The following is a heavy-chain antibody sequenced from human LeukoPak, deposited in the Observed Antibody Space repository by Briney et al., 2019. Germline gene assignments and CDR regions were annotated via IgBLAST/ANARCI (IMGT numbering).Heavy chain of an antibody. V-gene: IGHV3-33*08. CDR2: IWYDGSNK. CDR1: GFTFSSYG. D-gene: IGHD6-13*01. CDR3: ARGPAPYSSTPADY. J-gene: IGHJ4*02. Sequence: GGSLRLSCAASGFTFSSYGMHWVRQAPGKGLEWVAVIWYDGSNKYYADSVKGRFTISRDNSKNTLYLQMNSLRAEDTAVYYCARGPAPYSSTPADYWGQGTLVTVSS.